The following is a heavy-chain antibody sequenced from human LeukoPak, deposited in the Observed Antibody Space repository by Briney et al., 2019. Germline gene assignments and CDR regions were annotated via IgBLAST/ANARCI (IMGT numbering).Heavy chain of an antibody. CDR1: GGSFSGYY. CDR3: ARGRIAVVPAFHQNEGRGWFDP. J-gene: IGHJ5*02. CDR2: INHSGST. D-gene: IGHD2-2*01. Sequence: SETLSLTCAVYGGSFSGYYWSWIRQPPGKGLEWIGEINHSGSTNYNPSLKSRVTISVDTSKNQFSLKLSSVTAADTAVYYCARGRIAVVPAFHQNEGRGWFDPWGQGTLVTVSS. V-gene: IGHV4-34*01.